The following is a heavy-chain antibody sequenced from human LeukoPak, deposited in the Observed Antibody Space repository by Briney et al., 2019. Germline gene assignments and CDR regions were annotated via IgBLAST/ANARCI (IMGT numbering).Heavy chain of an antibody. Sequence: GGSLRLSCAASGFAFSGSAMHWVRQASGKGREWVGRIRSKANSYATAYAASVKGRFTISRDDSKNTAYLQMNSLKTEDTAVYYCTRAGRYYDPFDYWGQGTLVTVSS. D-gene: IGHD3-22*01. CDR2: IRSKANSYAT. V-gene: IGHV3-73*01. CDR3: TRAGRYYDPFDY. J-gene: IGHJ4*02. CDR1: GFAFSGSA.